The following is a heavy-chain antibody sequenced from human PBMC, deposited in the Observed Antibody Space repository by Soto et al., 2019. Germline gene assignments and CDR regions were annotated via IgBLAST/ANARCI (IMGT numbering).Heavy chain of an antibody. Sequence: PSETLSLTCTVSGGSISSGDYYWSWIRQPPGKGLEWIGCIYYSGSTYYNPSLKSRVTISVDTSKNQFSLKLSSVTAADTAVYYCARESRGIAAAPGVFDYWGQGTLVTVSS. CDR3: ARESRGIAAAPGVFDY. D-gene: IGHD6-13*01. J-gene: IGHJ4*02. CDR2: IYYSGST. CDR1: GGSISSGDYY. V-gene: IGHV4-30-4*01.